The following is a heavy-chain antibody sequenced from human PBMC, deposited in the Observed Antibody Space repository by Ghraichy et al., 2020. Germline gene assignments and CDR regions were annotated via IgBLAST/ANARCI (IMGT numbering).Heavy chain of an antibody. CDR2: TRNKANSYTT. V-gene: IGHV3-72*01. Sequence: GGSLRLSCAASGFTFSDHYMDWVRQAPGKGLEWVGRTRNKANSYTTEYTASVKGRFTISRDDSKNSLYLQMNSLKTEDTAVYYCARVIVGAKGDFYYGMDVWGQGTTVTVSS. CDR1: GFTFSDHY. J-gene: IGHJ6*02. CDR3: ARVIVGAKGDFYYGMDV. D-gene: IGHD1-26*01.